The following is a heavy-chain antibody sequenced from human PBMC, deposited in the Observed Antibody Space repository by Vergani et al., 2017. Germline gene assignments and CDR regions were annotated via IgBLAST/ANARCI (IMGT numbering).Heavy chain of an antibody. CDR1: GGSINPSSSF. CDR2: IHTGGST. Sequence: QLQLQESGPGLVKPSETLSLICTVSGGSINPSSSFWSWIRQPAGKGPEWIGHIHTGGSTDLNPSFKSRVSISVDTSKSQFSLKLNSVTVADTAVYYCARSRPDGTSGSCPAIWGQGTLVTVSS. CDR3: ARSRPDGTSGSCPAI. D-gene: IGHD2-2*01. J-gene: IGHJ4*02. V-gene: IGHV4-61*02.